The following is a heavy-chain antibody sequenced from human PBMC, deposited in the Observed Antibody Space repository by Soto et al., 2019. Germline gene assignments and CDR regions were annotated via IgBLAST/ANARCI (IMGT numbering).Heavy chain of an antibody. D-gene: IGHD3-3*01. J-gene: IGHJ6*02. CDR3: ARGRLEWLLLGSPLYYYYGMDV. Sequence: PSETLSLTCAVYGGSFSGYYWSWIRQPPGKGLEWIGEINHSGSTNYNPSLKSRVTTSVDTSKNQFSLKLSSVTAADTAVYYCARGRLEWLLLGSPLYYYYGMDVWGQGTTVTVSS. V-gene: IGHV4-34*01. CDR2: INHSGST. CDR1: GGSFSGYY.